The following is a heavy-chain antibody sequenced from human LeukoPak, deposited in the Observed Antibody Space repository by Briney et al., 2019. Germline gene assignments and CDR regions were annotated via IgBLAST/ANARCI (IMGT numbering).Heavy chain of an antibody. CDR3: ARHETVMAYYYGMDV. Sequence: GESLKISCKGSGYSFTSYWISWVRQLPGEGLEWMGRIDPSDSYTNYSPSFQGHVTISADKSISTAYLQWSSLKASHTAMYYCARHETVMAYYYGMDVWGQGTTVTVSS. V-gene: IGHV5-10-1*01. CDR2: IDPSDSYT. J-gene: IGHJ6*02. CDR1: GYSFTSYW. D-gene: IGHD5-24*01.